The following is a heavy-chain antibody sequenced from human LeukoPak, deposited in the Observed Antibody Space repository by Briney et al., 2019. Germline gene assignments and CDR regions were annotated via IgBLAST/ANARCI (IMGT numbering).Heavy chain of an antibody. CDR2: ISYDGSNK. Sequence: GGSLRLSCAASGFTFSSYAMHWVRQAPGKGLEWVAVISYDGSNKYYADSVKGRFTISRDNSKNTLCLQMNSLRAEDTAVYYCARDRSGYDGFGWGQGTLVTVSS. V-gene: IGHV3-30*04. J-gene: IGHJ4*02. CDR3: ARDRSGYDGFG. CDR1: GFTFSSYA. D-gene: IGHD5-12*01.